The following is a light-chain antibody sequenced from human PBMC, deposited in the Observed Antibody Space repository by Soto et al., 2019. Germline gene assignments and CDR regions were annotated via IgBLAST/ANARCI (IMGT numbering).Light chain of an antibody. CDR3: QTWGTGIQV. V-gene: IGLV4-69*01. J-gene: IGLJ2*01. CDR1: SGHGRYA. Sequence: QLVLTQSPSASASLGASVKLTCTLSSGHGRYAIAWHQQQPEKGPRYLMKLNSDGSHSKGDGIPDRFSGSSSGAERYLTISSLQSEDEADYYCQTWGTGIQVFGGGTKLTVL. CDR2: LNSDGSH.